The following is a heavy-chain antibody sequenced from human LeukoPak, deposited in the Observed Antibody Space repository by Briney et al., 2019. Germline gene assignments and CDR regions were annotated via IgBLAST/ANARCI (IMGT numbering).Heavy chain of an antibody. V-gene: IGHV4-59*01. Sequence: SETLSLTCTVSGGSISSYYWSWIRQPPGKGLEWIGYIYYTGSTNYNPSLKSRVTISVDTSKNQFSLKLSSVTAADTAVYYCARSGKSAYILDYWGQGTLVTVSS. CDR1: GGSISSYY. CDR3: ARSGKSAYILDY. CDR2: IYYTGST. D-gene: IGHD3-16*01. J-gene: IGHJ4*02.